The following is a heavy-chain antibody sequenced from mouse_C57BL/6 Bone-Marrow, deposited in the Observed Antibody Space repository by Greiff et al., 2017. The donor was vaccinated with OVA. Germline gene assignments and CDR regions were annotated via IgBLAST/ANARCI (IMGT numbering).Heavy chain of an antibody. J-gene: IGHJ1*03. CDR2: IDPSDSYT. V-gene: IGHV1-59*01. Sequence: QVQLKQPGAELVRPGTSVKLSCKASGYTFTSYWMHWVKQRPGQGLEWIGVIDPSDSYTNYNQKFKGKATLTVDTSSSTAYMQLSSLTSEDSAVYYCASLRGYLDVWGTGTTVTVSS. CDR1: GYTFTSYW. CDR3: ASLRGYLDV.